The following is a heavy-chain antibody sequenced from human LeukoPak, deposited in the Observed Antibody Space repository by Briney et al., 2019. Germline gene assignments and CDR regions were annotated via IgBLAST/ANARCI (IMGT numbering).Heavy chain of an antibody. Sequence: GGSLRLSCAASGFTFSSYGMHWVRQAPGKGLEWVAVISYDGSNKYYADSVKGRFTISRDNSKNTLYLQMNSLRAEDTAVYYCAKDFRYFDWLYLFDYWGQATLVTASS. CDR2: ISYDGSNK. J-gene: IGHJ4*02. D-gene: IGHD3-9*01. CDR3: AKDFRYFDWLYLFDY. CDR1: GFTFSSYG. V-gene: IGHV3-30*18.